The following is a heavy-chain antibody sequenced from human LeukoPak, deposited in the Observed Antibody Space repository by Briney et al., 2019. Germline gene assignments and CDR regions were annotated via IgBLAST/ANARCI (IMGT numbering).Heavy chain of an antibody. CDR2: IYPGDSDT. D-gene: IGHD6-6*01. CDR3: ARMISSSSSYLLGLRRKLNYYYYMDV. Sequence: GESVKISCKGSGYSFTSYWIGWVRQMTGKGLEWMGIIYPGDSDTRYSPSFQGQVTISADKSISTAYLQWSSLKASDTAMYYCARMISSSSSYLLGLRRKLNYYYYMDVWGKGTTVTVSS. V-gene: IGHV5-51*01. CDR1: GYSFTSYW. J-gene: IGHJ6*03.